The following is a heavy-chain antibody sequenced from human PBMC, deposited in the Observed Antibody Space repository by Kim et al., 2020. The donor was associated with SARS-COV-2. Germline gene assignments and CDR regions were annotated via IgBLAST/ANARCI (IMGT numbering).Heavy chain of an antibody. CDR3: ASLSTGYVWDKFDN. Sequence: GGSLRLSCVASGFTFSGYWMHWVRQAPGKGLVWVSRVNSDGSSTSYADSVKGRFTISRDNARNTLYLQMNSLRAEDTAVYYCASLSTGYVWDKFDNWGQGTLGTPSS. CDR2: VNSDGSST. V-gene: IGHV3-74*01. J-gene: IGHJ4*02. D-gene: IGHD3-16*01. CDR1: GFTFSGYW.